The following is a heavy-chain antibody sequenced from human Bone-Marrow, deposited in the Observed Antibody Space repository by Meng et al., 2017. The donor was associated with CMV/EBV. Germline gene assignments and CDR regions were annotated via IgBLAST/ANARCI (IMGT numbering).Heavy chain of an antibody. J-gene: IGHJ6*02. V-gene: IGHV1-69*04. Sequence: SVKVSCKATGGTFSSYTISWVRQAPGQGLEWMGRIIPILGIANYAQKFQGRVTITADKSTSTAYMELNSLRSEDTAVYYCARDRVVAAQGDYYYYGMDVWGQGTTVTVSS. CDR2: IIPILGIA. CDR1: GGTFSSYT. D-gene: IGHD2-15*01. CDR3: ARDRVVAAQGDYYYYGMDV.